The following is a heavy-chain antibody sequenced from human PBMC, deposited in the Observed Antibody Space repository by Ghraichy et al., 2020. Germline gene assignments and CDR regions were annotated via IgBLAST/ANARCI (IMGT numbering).Heavy chain of an antibody. CDR2: IKQDGSEK. J-gene: IGHJ3*02. D-gene: IGHD3-16*02. CDR3: ARWGTYRNDAFDI. V-gene: IGHV3-7*01. Sequence: SCAASGFSFSSYWMTWVRQAPGKGLEWVANIKQDGSEKYYVDFVKGRFTISRDNAKNSLYLQMNSLRAEDTAVYYCARWGTYRNDAFDIWGQGTMVTVPS. CDR1: GFSFSSYW.